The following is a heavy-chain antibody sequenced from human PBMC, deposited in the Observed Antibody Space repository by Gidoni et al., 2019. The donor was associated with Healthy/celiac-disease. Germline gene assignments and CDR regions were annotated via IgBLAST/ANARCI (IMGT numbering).Heavy chain of an antibody. Sequence: QVQLVESGGGVVQPGRSLRLSCAASGFTFSSYGMHWVRQAPGKGLEGVAVISYDGSNKYYADSVKGRFTISRDNSKNTLYLQMNSLRAEDTAVYYCAKDIVGAPGRYYYGMDVWGQGTTVTVSS. CDR2: ISYDGSNK. J-gene: IGHJ6*02. CDR3: AKDIVGAPGRYYYGMDV. V-gene: IGHV3-30*18. D-gene: IGHD1-26*01. CDR1: GFTFSSYG.